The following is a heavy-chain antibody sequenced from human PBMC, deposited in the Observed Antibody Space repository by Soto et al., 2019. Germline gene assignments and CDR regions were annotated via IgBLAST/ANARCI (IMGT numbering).Heavy chain of an antibody. J-gene: IGHJ4*02. D-gene: IGHD6-19*01. CDR3: AKDTGYSSGYGNYYFDY. Sequence: PGGSLRLSCAASGFTFSSYAMSRVRQAPGKGLEWVSAISGSGGNTYYADSVKGRFTISRDNSKNTLYLQMNSLRAEDTAVYYCAKDTGYSSGYGNYYFDYWGQGTLVTVSS. CDR2: ISGSGGNT. V-gene: IGHV3-23*01. CDR1: GFTFSSYA.